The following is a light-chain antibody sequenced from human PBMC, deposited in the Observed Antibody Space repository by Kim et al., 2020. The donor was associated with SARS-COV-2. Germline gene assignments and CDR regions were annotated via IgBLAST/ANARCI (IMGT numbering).Light chain of an antibody. Sequence: DIQMTQSPSILSASVGDRVTITCRASQSVSSWLAWYHQKPGKAPKLLISKASSLEGGVPSRFSGRGSGTEFTLTINTLQPDDFATYSCQQYDSHPYTFGQGTKLEI. CDR1: QSVSSW. CDR3: QQYDSHPYT. J-gene: IGKJ2*01. CDR2: KAS. V-gene: IGKV1-5*03.